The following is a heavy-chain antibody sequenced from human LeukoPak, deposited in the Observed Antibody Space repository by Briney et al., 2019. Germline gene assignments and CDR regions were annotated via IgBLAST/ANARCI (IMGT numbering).Heavy chain of an antibody. Sequence: SETLSLTCAVYGGSFSGYYWIWIRQPPGKGLEWIGEINHSGSTNYNPSLKRRVTISVDTSKNQFSLKLSSVTAADTAVYYCARGRVVPAAGWFDPWGQGTLVTVSS. J-gene: IGHJ5*02. D-gene: IGHD2-2*01. CDR3: ARGRVVPAAGWFDP. V-gene: IGHV4-34*01. CDR2: INHSGST. CDR1: GGSFSGYY.